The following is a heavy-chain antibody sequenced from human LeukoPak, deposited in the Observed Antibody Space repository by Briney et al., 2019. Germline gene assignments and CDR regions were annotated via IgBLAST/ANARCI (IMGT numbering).Heavy chain of an antibody. CDR1: GYTFTSSA. J-gene: IGHJ4*02. D-gene: IGHD3-10*01. Sequence: APVKVSCKASGYTFTSSAVQWVRQARGQRLEWIGWIVVGSGNTNYAQKFQERVTITRDMSTSTAYMELSSLRSEDTAVYYCAKVESDGSGRKGVSFDYWGQGTLVTVSS. V-gene: IGHV1-58*01. CDR3: AKVESDGSGRKGVSFDY. CDR2: IVVGSGNT.